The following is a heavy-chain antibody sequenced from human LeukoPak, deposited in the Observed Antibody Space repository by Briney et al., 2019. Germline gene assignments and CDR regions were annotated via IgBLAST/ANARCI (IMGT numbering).Heavy chain of an antibody. CDR2: INPNSGGT. Sequence: ASVKVSCKASGYTFTGYYMHWVRQAPGQGLEWMGWINPNSGGTSYAQKFQGRVTMTRDTSISTAYMELSRLRSDDTAVYYCARERYCSGGSCYSGGGYYGMDVWGQGTTVTVSS. CDR3: ARERYCSGGSCYSGGGYYGMDV. D-gene: IGHD2-15*01. J-gene: IGHJ6*02. V-gene: IGHV1-2*02. CDR1: GYTFTGYY.